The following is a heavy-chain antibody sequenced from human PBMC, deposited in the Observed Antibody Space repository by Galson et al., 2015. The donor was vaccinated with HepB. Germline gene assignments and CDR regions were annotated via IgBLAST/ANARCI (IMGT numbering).Heavy chain of an antibody. CDR2: INSDGRST. D-gene: IGHD1-14*01. J-gene: IGHJ6*03. CDR3: VREAGVEARWYYYHYMDV. CDR1: GFTFSNYW. V-gene: IGHV3-74*01. Sequence: SLRLSCAGSGFTFSNYWMHWVRQAPGKGLVWVSRINSDGRSTSYADSVKGRLTISRDNAKNTLDLQMNSLRAEDTAVYYCVREAGVEARWYYYHYMDVWGKGTTVTVSS.